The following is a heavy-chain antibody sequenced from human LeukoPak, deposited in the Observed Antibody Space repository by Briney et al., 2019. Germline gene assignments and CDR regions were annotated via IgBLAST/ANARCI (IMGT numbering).Heavy chain of an antibody. J-gene: IGHJ4*02. CDR1: GLTLRLFS. CDR3: ASPRMIRGTITTPFDY. V-gene: IGHV3-21*01. D-gene: IGHD3-10*01. CDR2: ISSSGGHT. Sequence: GGSLRLSCAASGLTLRLFSMNWVRQAPGKGLEWVSSISSSGGHTFYSDSVKGRFTISRDNAKNSLYPQMNSLRAEDTAIYYCASPRMIRGTITTPFDYWGQGILVTVSS.